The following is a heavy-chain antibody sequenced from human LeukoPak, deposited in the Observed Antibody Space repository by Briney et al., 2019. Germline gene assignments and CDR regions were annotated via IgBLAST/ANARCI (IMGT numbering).Heavy chain of an antibody. V-gene: IGHV3-7*03. D-gene: IGHD3/OR15-3a*01. CDR3: ATSYDMGWLIGY. CDR1: GFTFGDTW. Sequence: GGSLRLSCAASGFTFGDTWMNWVRQAPGQGPEWVANIKQDGSEKFYVASVKGRFTISRDNAKNSLYLQINSLRAEDTALYYCATSYDMGWLIGYWGQGTLVTVSS. J-gene: IGHJ4*02. CDR2: IKQDGSEK.